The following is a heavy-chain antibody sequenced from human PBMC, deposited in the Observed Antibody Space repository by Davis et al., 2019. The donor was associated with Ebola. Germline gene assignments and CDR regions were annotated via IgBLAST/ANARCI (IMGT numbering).Heavy chain of an antibody. CDR3: AKYCVTSSNCFRQFDH. Sequence: GGSLRLSCAASGFSFSNTAMTWVRQAPGKGLERVAVISHISDGIYYADSVNGRFTISRDNSKNTLYLQMNSLRAEDTAVYYCAKYCVTSSNCFRQFDHWGQGTLVTVSS. D-gene: IGHD1-1*01. CDR1: GFSFSNTA. CDR2: ISHISDGI. J-gene: IGHJ5*02. V-gene: IGHV3-23*01.